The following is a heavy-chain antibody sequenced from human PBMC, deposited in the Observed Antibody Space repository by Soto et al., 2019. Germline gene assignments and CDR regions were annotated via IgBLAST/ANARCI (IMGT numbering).Heavy chain of an antibody. D-gene: IGHD5-18*01. CDR3: ASFGIYSYDAFDI. Sequence: GGSLRLSCAASGFTFSDYYMSWIRQAPGKGLEWVSYISSSGSTIYYADSVKGRFTISRDNAKNSLYLQMNSLRAEDTAVYYCASFGIYSYDAFDIWGQGTMVTVSS. CDR1: GFTFSDYY. J-gene: IGHJ3*02. CDR2: ISSSGSTI. V-gene: IGHV3-11*01.